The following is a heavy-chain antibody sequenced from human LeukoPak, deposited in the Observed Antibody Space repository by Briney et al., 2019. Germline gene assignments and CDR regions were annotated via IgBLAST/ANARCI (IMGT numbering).Heavy chain of an antibody. J-gene: IGHJ4*02. CDR2: ISSNSHTI. CDR3: AKDRSFFEQQLVNFDY. CDR1: GFTFSLYS. V-gene: IGHV3-48*04. D-gene: IGHD6-13*01. Sequence: GGSLRLSCTASGFTFSLYSMNWVRQAPGKGLEWISYISSNSHTIYYADSVKGRFTISRDNAKNSLYLQMNSLRAEDTTLYYCAKDRSFFEQQLVNFDYWGQGTLVTVSS.